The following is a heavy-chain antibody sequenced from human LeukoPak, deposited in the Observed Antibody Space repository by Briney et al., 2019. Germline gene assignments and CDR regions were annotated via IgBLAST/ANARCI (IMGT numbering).Heavy chain of an antibody. CDR1: EFTFSSYA. V-gene: IGHV3-23*01. CDR3: AKESGYDSSGYHDY. D-gene: IGHD3-22*01. J-gene: IGHJ4*02. CDR2: ISGSGEGT. Sequence: PGGSLRLSCGASEFTFSSYAMSWVRQAPGKGLEWVSSISGSGEGTYYADSVKGRLTISRDNSKDRLYLQMNSLRAEDTAVYYCAKESGYDSSGYHDYWGQGTLVTVSS.